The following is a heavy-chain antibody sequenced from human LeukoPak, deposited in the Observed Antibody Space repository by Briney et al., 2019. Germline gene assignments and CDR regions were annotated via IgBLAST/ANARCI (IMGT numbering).Heavy chain of an antibody. D-gene: IGHD3-9*01. CDR3: VREHDWGDFDY. V-gene: IGHV4-61*01. J-gene: IGHJ4*02. Sequence: SETLSLTCTVSGGSVTTGRYYWSWIRQSPGEGLEWIGYISYRGTTNYNPSLRSRITISVDTSKNQFSLKVISVTAADTAVYYCVREHDWGDFDYWGQGTLVTVSS. CDR2: ISYRGTT. CDR1: GGSVTTGRYY.